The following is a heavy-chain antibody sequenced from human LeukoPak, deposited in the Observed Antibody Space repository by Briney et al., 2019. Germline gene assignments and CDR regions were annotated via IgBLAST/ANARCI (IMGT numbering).Heavy chain of an antibody. CDR3: ARAERYGGNSEFDY. D-gene: IGHD4-23*01. Sequence: TGGSLRLSCTASGFIFSHYGMHWVRQAPGKGLEWVAVISYDGSNKYYADSVKGRFTISRDNSKNTLYLQMNSLRAEDTAVYYCARAERYGGNSEFDYWGQGTLVTVSS. J-gene: IGHJ4*02. V-gene: IGHV3-30*19. CDR1: GFIFSHYG. CDR2: ISYDGSNK.